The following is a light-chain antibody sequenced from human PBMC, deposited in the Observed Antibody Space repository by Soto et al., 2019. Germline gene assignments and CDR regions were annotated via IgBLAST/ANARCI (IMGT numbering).Light chain of an antibody. CDR1: QSVSSY. V-gene: IGKV3-11*01. CDR2: EAS. J-gene: IGKJ4*01. CDR3: QERSNWPS. Sequence: EIVLTQSPATLSSSPGERATLSCRASQSVSSYLAWYQHKPGQAPRLLIYEASNRATGIPARFSGSGSGTDFTLTISSLEPEDFAVYYCQERSNWPSFGGGPKVEIK.